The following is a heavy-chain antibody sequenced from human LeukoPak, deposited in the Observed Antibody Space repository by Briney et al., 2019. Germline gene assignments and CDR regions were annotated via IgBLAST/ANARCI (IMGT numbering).Heavy chain of an antibody. J-gene: IGHJ5*02. CDR3: ARDLGTAELIAVAGT. D-gene: IGHD6-19*01. Sequence: ASVKVSCKASGGTFSSHAISWVRQAPRQGLEWMGGIIPIFGTANYAQKFQGRVTITADESTSTAYMELRSLRSEDTAVYYCARDLGTAELIAVAGTWGQGTLVTVSS. CDR1: GGTFSSHA. V-gene: IGHV1-69*13. CDR2: IIPIFGTA.